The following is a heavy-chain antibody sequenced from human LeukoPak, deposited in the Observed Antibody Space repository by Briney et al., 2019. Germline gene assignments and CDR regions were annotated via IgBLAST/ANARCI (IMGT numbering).Heavy chain of an antibody. D-gene: IGHD3-10*01. V-gene: IGHV4-31*03. CDR3: AWFGEYFAFDI. CDR1: GVSISSGGYY. Sequence: SETLSLTCTVSGVSISSGGYYWSWIRQHPGKGLEWIGYIYYSGSTYYNPSLKSRVTISVDTSKNQFSLKLSSVTAADTAVYYCAWFGEYFAFDIWGQGTMVTVSS. J-gene: IGHJ3*02. CDR2: IYYSGST.